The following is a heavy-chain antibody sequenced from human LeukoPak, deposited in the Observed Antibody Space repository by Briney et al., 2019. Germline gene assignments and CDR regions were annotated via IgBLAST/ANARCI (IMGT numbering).Heavy chain of an antibody. Sequence: SETLSLTCTVSGGSISSYYWSWIRQPPGKGLKWIGYIYYSGGANYNPSLKSRVTISVDTSKNQFSLKLSSVTAADTAVYYCASERSYGLDYWGQGTLVTVSS. J-gene: IGHJ4*02. V-gene: IGHV4-59*01. CDR3: ASERSYGLDY. D-gene: IGHD5-18*01. CDR1: GGSISSYY. CDR2: IYYSGGA.